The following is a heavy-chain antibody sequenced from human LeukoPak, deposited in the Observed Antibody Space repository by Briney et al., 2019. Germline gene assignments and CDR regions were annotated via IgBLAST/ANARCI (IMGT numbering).Heavy chain of an antibody. J-gene: IGHJ3*02. CDR2: IYYSGST. D-gene: IGHD3-22*01. CDR3: ARGGHYYDSLGAFDI. V-gene: IGHV4-59*01. CDR1: GGSISSYY. Sequence: SETLSLTCTVSGGSISSYYWSWIRQPPGKGLEWIGYIYYSGSTNYNPSLKSRVTISVDTSKNQFSLKLSSVTAADTAVYHCARGGHYYDSLGAFDIWGQGTMVTVSS.